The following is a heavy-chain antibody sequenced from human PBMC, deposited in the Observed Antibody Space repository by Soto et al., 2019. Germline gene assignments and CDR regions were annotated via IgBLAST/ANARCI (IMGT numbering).Heavy chain of an antibody. J-gene: IGHJ3*02. Sequence: GGSLRLSCAASGFTFSSYSMNWVRQAPGKGLEWVSSISSSSSYIYYADSVKGRFTISRDNAKNSLYLQMNSLRAEDTAVYYCARDRVAVRLGAFDIWGQGTMVTVSS. CDR2: ISSSSSYI. CDR1: GFTFSSYS. V-gene: IGHV3-21*01. D-gene: IGHD6-19*01. CDR3: ARDRVAVRLGAFDI.